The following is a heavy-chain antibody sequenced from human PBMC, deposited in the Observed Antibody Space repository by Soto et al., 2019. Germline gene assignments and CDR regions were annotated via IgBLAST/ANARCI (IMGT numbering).Heavy chain of an antibody. CDR3: GRGPSPRAPAGGTPYYYAMDV. V-gene: IGHV1-8*02. D-gene: IGHD6-13*01. J-gene: IGHJ6*02. CDR2: MNPINGAT. Sequence: ASVKVSCKDSGYDFTAYDSNWVRQASGQGLEWMGWMNPINGATGSARRFQGRVSMTRNTATGTAYLELTSLRSDDSAVYYCGRGPSPRAPAGGTPYYYAMDVWGQGTTVPVFS. CDR1: GYDFTAYD.